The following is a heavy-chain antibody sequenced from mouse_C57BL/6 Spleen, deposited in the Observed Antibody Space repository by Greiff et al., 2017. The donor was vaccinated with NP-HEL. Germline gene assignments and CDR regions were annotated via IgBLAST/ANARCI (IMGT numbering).Heavy chain of an antibody. D-gene: IGHD2-4*01. Sequence: VQLQQSGPELVKPGASVKIPCKASGYTFTDYNMDWVKQSHGKSLEWIGDINPNNGGTIYNQKFKGKATLTVDQSSSTAYMELRSLTSEDTAVYDCARGSYDYDRTWFAYWGQGTLVTVSA. CDR1: GYTFTDYN. V-gene: IGHV1-18*01. J-gene: IGHJ3*01. CDR2: INPNNGGT. CDR3: ARGSYDYDRTWFAY.